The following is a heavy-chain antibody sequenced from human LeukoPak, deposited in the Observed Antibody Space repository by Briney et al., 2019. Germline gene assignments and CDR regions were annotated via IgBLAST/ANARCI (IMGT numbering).Heavy chain of an antibody. CDR2: IKQDGSVK. CDR3: ARMGYSSSSLDY. V-gene: IGHV3-7*01. D-gene: IGHD6-6*01. CDR1: GFTFRNYW. Sequence: PGGSLRVSCAASGFTFRNYWMTWVRQAPGKGLEWVANIKQDGSVKYYLDSVKGRFTISRDNAKNSVYLQMNSLRAEDTGVYNCARMGYSSSSLDYWGQGILVTVSS. J-gene: IGHJ4*02.